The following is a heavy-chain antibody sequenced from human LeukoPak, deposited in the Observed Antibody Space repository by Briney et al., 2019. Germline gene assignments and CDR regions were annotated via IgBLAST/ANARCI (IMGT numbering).Heavy chain of an antibody. Sequence: GGSLRLSCAASGFTFSSYYMSWVRQAPGKGLEWVSVIYIGGRTYYADSVTGRFIISRDNSKNTLYLQMNSLRAEDTAVYYCARCLGGDYVADTYWYFDLWGRGTLVTVPS. D-gene: IGHD4-17*01. CDR3: ARCLGGDYVADTYWYFDL. CDR2: IYIGGRT. CDR1: GFTFSSYY. V-gene: IGHV3-53*01. J-gene: IGHJ2*01.